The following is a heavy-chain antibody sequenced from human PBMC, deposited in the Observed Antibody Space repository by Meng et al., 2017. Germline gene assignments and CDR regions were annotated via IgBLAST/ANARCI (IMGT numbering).Heavy chain of an antibody. CDR2: IYSCGST. D-gene: IGHD2-2*01. Sequence: GESLMISCSASRFTVSSNYISWVRQAPGKGLEWVSVIYSCGSTYYADSVKGRFTISRDNSKNSLYLQMDSLRAEDTAVYYGARDCRGSSASCPSDYWGQGTLVTVSS. CDR1: RFTVSSNY. CDR3: ARDCRGSSASCPSDY. J-gene: IGHJ4*02. V-gene: IGHV3-66*03.